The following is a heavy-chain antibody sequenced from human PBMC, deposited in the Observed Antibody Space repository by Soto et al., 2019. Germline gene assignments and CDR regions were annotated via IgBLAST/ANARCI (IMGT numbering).Heavy chain of an antibody. CDR1: GGSISSGGYY. D-gene: IGHD4-17*01. CDR3: ARSPEATVTAFDY. J-gene: IGHJ4*02. Sequence: QVQLQESGPGLVKPSQILSLTCTVSGGSISSGGYYWSWIRRHPGKGLEWIGYIYYSGSTYYNPSLKSRVTISVDTSKNQFSLKLSSVTAADTAVYYCARSPEATVTAFDYWGQGTLVTVSS. CDR2: IYYSGST. V-gene: IGHV4-31*03.